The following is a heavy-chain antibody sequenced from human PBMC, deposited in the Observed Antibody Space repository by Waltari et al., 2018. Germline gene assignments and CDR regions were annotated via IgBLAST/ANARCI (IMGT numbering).Heavy chain of an antibody. Sequence: QVQLVQSGAEVKKPGASVKVSCKASGYTFTGYDMHWVRQAPGQGLEWMGWINPNSGGTNYAQKFQGRVTMTRDTSISTAYMELSRLRSDDTAVYYCARAYCSGGSCYFGWFDPWGQGTLVTVSS. CDR2: INPNSGGT. V-gene: IGHV1-2*02. D-gene: IGHD2-15*01. CDR1: GYTFTGYD. CDR3: ARAYCSGGSCYFGWFDP. J-gene: IGHJ5*02.